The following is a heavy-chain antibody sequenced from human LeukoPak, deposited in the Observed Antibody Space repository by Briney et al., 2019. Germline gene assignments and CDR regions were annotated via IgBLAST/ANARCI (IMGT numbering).Heavy chain of an antibody. D-gene: IGHD5-18*01. CDR3: ARWSGGYSYGYIDY. Sequence: SETLSLTCTVSGGSISSGDYYWSWIRQPPGKGLEWIGYIYYSGSTNYNLSPKSRVAISVDTSKNQFSLKLSSVTAADTAVYYCARWSGGYSYGYIDYWGQGTLVTVSS. CDR1: GGSISSGDYY. J-gene: IGHJ4*02. V-gene: IGHV4-61*08. CDR2: IYYSGST.